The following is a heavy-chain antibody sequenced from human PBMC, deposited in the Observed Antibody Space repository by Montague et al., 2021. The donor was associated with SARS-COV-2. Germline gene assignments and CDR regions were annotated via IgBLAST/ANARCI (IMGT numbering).Heavy chain of an antibody. D-gene: IGHD6-19*01. Sequence: TLSLTCTISGGSINSGGYYWSWIRRHPGKGLEWIGYIYYSGSTYYNPSLKSRLTISVDTSKDQFSLKLSSVTAADTAVYYCARVHFVSSGWYPDAFDIWGQGTMVTVS. V-gene: IGHV4-31*03. CDR1: GGSINSGGYY. CDR2: IYYSGST. J-gene: IGHJ3*02. CDR3: ARVHFVSSGWYPDAFDI.